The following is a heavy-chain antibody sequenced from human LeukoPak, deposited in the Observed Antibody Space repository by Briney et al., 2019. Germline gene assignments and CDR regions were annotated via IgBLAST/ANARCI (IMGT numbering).Heavy chain of an antibody. CDR3: ARLGSYFDY. Sequence: SQTMSLTCTVAASSLTIYYWSWIQHPPGKGLQWIGYIYYSGSDNYNPSLKSGFTISVNTSKNQFSLNLSSVTAAATPLYYLARLGSYFDYWGQGTQVTVS. CDR2: IYYSGSD. J-gene: IGHJ4*02. V-gene: IGHV4-59*08. CDR1: ASSLTIYY.